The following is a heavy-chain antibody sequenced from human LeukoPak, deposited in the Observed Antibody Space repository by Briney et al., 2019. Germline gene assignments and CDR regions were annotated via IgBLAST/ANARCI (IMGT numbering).Heavy chain of an antibody. D-gene: IGHD6-19*01. CDR1: GFTFSSYA. V-gene: IGHV3-23*01. Sequence: PGGSLRLSCAASGFTFSSYAMSWVRQAPGKGLEWVSEITSRGSNTYYADSVKGRLAISRDNSKKTLYLQMNSLRAEDTAIYYCAKPSSIGWYVDSWGQGTLVTVSS. CDR2: ITSRGSNT. CDR3: AKPSSIGWYVDS. J-gene: IGHJ4*02.